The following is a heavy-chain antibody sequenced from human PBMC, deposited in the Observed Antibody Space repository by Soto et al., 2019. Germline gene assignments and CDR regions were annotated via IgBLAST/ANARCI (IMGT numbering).Heavy chain of an antibody. Sequence: QVQLVESGGGVVQPGRSLRHSCAASGFTFSSYAMHWVRQAPGKGLEWVAVISYDGSNKYYADSVKGRFNISRDNSKNTLYLQMNSLKTEDTAVYYCARDKSPYSSVWHNRHFDYWGQGTLVTVSS. V-gene: IGHV3-30-3*01. J-gene: IGHJ4*02. D-gene: IGHD6-19*01. CDR3: ARDKSPYSSVWHNRHFDY. CDR2: ISYDGSNK. CDR1: GFTFSSYA.